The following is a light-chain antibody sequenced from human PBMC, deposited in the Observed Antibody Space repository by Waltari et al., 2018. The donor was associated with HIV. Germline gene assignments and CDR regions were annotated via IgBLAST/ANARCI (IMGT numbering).Light chain of an antibody. CDR1: ESVSNY. J-gene: IGKJ3*01. Sequence: ETVLTQSPATLSLSLGERATLSCRASESVSNYLAWYQQKPGQAPRLLIYGAFNRATGIPARFSASGSGTDFTLTISSLEPEDFAVYYCQHRNNWAVFGPGTKVDI. V-gene: IGKV3-11*01. CDR3: QHRNNWAV. CDR2: GAF.